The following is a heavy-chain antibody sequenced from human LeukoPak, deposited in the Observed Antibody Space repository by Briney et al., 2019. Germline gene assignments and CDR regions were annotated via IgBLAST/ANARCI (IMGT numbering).Heavy chain of an antibody. D-gene: IGHD5-18*01. Sequence: SETLSLTCTVSGGSISSYYWSRIRQPPGKGLEWIGYIYYSGRTNYNPSLKSRVTISVDTSKNQFSLKLSSVTAADTAVYYCARHGYSYGTFDYWGQGTLVTVSS. V-gene: IGHV4-59*08. CDR3: ARHGYSYGTFDY. CDR2: IYYSGRT. J-gene: IGHJ4*02. CDR1: GGSISSYY.